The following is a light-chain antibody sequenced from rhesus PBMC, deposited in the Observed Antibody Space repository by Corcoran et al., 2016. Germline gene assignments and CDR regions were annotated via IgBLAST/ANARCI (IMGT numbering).Light chain of an antibody. Sequence: DIQMTQSPSSLSASVGDTVTITCRASQSISSWLAWYQQKPGKAPNLLFYNASTLQSGVPSRFSGSGSGKDYTITISILQSEDFATYYCQQYSSSPWTFGQGTKVEIK. CDR1: QSISSW. V-gene: IGKV1-22*01. J-gene: IGKJ1*01. CDR3: QQYSSSPWT. CDR2: NAS.